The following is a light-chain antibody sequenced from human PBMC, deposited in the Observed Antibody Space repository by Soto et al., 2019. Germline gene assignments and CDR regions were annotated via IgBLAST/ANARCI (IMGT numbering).Light chain of an antibody. Sequence: DIQMTQSPSSLSASVGDRVPITCRASQSISSYLNWYQQKPGKAPKXLIYAASSLQSGVPSRFSGSGSGTDCTLTISSLQPEDVATYYCQQSYSTPITFGQGTRLEIK. V-gene: IGKV1-39*01. CDR1: QSISSY. CDR2: AAS. CDR3: QQSYSTPIT. J-gene: IGKJ5*01.